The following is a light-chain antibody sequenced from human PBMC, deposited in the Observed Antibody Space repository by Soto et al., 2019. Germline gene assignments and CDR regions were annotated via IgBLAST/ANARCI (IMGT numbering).Light chain of an antibody. CDR1: SSDVGGYNY. CDR3: TSYTSYSTLDV. J-gene: IGLJ1*01. CDR2: EVS. Sequence: QSALTQPRSVSGSPGQSVTISCTGTSSDVGGYNYVSWYQQHPDKAPKLMIYEVSNRPSGVSNRFSGSKSGHTASLTISGLQSEDEADYFCTSYTSYSTLDVFGTGTKVTVL. V-gene: IGLV2-14*01.